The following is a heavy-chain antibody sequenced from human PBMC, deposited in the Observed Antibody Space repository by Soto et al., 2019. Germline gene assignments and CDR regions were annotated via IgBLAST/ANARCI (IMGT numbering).Heavy chain of an antibody. CDR2: INSDGSSS. Sequence: GGSLRLSCATSGFTFSASWMHWVRQAPGKGLVWVSRINSDGSSSVYADFVKGRFTISRDNSKNTLYLQMNSLRAEDTAVYYCAKSRAPKGYDSSGYYRPVAYFGYWGQGTLVTVSS. D-gene: IGHD3-22*01. CDR3: AKSRAPKGYDSSGYYRPVAYFGY. V-gene: IGHV3-74*01. J-gene: IGHJ4*02. CDR1: GFTFSASW.